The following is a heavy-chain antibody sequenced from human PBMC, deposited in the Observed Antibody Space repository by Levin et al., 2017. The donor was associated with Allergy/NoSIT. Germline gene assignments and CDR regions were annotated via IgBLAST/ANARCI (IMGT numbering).Heavy chain of an antibody. J-gene: IGHJ1*01. CDR3: AKDSEDCVGWLSSGSAH. V-gene: IGHV3-30*18. D-gene: IGHD3-22*01. CDR2: ISYNGGNQ. Sequence: GESLRLSCAASGFTFNVYGMHWVRQAPGKGLEWVAVISYNGGNQFYADSVKGRFTISRDNSKNTVFLQMDSLRPEDTAVYYCAKDSEDCVGWLSSGSAHWGQGTLVTVSS. CDR1: GFTFNVYG.